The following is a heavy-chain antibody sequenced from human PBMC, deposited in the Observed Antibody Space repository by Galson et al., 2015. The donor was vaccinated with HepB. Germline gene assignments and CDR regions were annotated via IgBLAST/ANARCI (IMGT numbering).Heavy chain of an antibody. D-gene: IGHD5-24*01. V-gene: IGHV1-18*01. Sequence: SVKVSCKASGYTFNRYGISWVRQAPGQGLEWMGWISGYNGKTNYAQKFQGRVTMTTDTSTSTAYMELRSLRSDDTAVYYCARGGMATFGCPSFDYWGQGTLVIVSS. CDR2: ISGYNGKT. CDR3: ARGGMATFGCPSFDY. J-gene: IGHJ4*02. CDR1: GYTFNRYG.